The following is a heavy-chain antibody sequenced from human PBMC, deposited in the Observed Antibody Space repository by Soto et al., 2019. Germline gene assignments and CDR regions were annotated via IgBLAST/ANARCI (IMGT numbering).Heavy chain of an antibody. CDR2: ITVGTGNT. CDR1: GFIFTSSS. V-gene: IGHV1-58*01. CDR3: AAGDSSGYYGG. D-gene: IGHD3-22*01. J-gene: IGHJ4*02. Sequence: QLVQSGAEVKKPGTSVKVSCKASGFIFTSSSVQWVRQARGQRLEWIGWITVGTGNTNYAQTFQERVTITRDMSTSTAYMELSNLRSEDTAVYYCAAGDSSGYYGGWGQGTQVIVSS.